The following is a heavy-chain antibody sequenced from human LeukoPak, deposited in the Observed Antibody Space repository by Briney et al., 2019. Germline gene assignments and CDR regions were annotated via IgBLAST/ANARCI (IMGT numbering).Heavy chain of an antibody. J-gene: IGHJ4*02. CDR3: ARGVVAEQYYFDY. D-gene: IGHD2-15*01. CDR1: GFTFDDYG. Sequence: PGGSLRLSCAASGFTFDDYGLSWVRQAPGKGLEWVSTINWNGGSTGYADSVKGRFTISRDNAKNSLYLQMNSLRAEDTALYYCARGVVAEQYYFDYWGQGTLVTVSS. CDR2: INWNGGST. V-gene: IGHV3-20*04.